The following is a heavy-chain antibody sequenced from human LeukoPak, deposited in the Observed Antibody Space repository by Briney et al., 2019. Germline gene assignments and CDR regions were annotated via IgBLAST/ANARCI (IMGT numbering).Heavy chain of an antibody. Sequence: GASVKVSCKASGGTFSSYAISWVRQAPGQGLEWMGGIIPIFGTANYAQKFQGRVTITADESTSTAYMELSSLRSEDTAVYYCARDGEGTEGIAAAGIGSYFDYWGQGTLVTVSS. J-gene: IGHJ4*02. CDR2: IIPIFGTA. V-gene: IGHV1-69*13. CDR1: GGTFSSYA. CDR3: ARDGEGTEGIAAAGIGSYFDY. D-gene: IGHD6-13*01.